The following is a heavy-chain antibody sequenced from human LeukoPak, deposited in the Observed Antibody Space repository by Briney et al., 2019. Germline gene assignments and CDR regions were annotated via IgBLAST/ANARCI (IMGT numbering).Heavy chain of an antibody. CDR2: ISWDGGST. CDR1: GFTFDDYA. D-gene: IGHD2-2*01. V-gene: IGHV3-43D*03. Sequence: GGSLRLSCAASGFTFDDYAMHWVRQAPGKGLEWVSLISWDGGSTYYADSVKGRFTISRDNSKNTLYLQMNSLRAEDTAVYYCAKAPLRVVPAATTDYYYYMDVWGKGTTVTVSS. J-gene: IGHJ6*03. CDR3: AKAPLRVVPAATTDYYYYMDV.